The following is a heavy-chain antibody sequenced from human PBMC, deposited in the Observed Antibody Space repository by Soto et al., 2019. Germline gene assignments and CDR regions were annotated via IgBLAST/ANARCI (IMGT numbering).Heavy chain of an antibody. V-gene: IGHV1-8*01. CDR1: GYTFTSYD. Sequence: AAVKLSCKASGYTFTSYDINWVRQATGQGLEWMGWMNPNSGNTGYAQKFQGRVTMTRYTSINTAYMELSNLRSEDTAVYYCAREMEYYGMDVWGKGPTVTVSS. D-gene: IGHD1-1*01. J-gene: IGHJ6*04. CDR3: AREMEYYGMDV. CDR2: MNPNSGNT.